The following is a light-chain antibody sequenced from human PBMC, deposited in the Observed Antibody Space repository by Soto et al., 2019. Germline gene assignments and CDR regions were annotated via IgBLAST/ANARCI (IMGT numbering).Light chain of an antibody. CDR3: ETWDTNTWV. J-gene: IGLJ3*02. Sequence: QSVLTQSSSASASXXXSXKXTCTLSSGHSSYIIAWHQQQPGKAPRFLMKLEQSGSYNKGSGLPDRFSGSSSGADRYLTISNLQFEDEADYYCETWDTNTWVFGGGTKLTVL. V-gene: IGLV4-60*02. CDR1: SGHSSYI. CDR2: LEQSGSY.